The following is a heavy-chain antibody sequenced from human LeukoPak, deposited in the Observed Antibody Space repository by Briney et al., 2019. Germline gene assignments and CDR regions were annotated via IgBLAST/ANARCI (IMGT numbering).Heavy chain of an antibody. V-gene: IGHV3-30*18. CDR3: AKEGRSGYYYFDY. D-gene: IGHD3-3*01. Sequence: PGASLRLSCAASGFTFSSYGMHWVRQAPGKGLEWVAAMSYDGSNKYYADSVKGRFTLSGDNSKNTLYLQMNSLRAEDTALYFCAKEGRSGYYYFDYWGQGTLVTVSS. CDR1: GFTFSSYG. J-gene: IGHJ4*02. CDR2: MSYDGSNK.